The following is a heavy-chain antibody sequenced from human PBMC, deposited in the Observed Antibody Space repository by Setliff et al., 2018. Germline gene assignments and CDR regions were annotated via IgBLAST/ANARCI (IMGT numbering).Heavy chain of an antibody. Sequence: ASVKVSCKASGYSFTSYGITWVRQAPGQGLEWMGWISPYNGDTRFRQKFQGRVTVTTDTPTATGYLELRSLTSDDTAVYYCARSPPNRGSGSGWYGDFWGQGTLVTVSS. J-gene: IGHJ4*02. CDR1: GYSFTSYG. D-gene: IGHD6-19*01. CDR2: ISPYNGDT. V-gene: IGHV1-18*04. CDR3: ARSPPNRGSGSGWYGDF.